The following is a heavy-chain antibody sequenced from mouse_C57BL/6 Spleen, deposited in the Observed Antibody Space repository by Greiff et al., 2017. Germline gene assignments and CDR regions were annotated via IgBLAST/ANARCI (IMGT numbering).Heavy chain of an antibody. V-gene: IGHV1-61*01. CDR2: IYPSDSET. CDR3: ARSGDGEGYFDY. CDR1: GYTFTSYW. Sequence: QVQLQQPGAELVRPGSSVKLSCKASGYTFTSYWMDWVKQRPGQGLEWIGNIYPSDSETNYNQKFKDKATLTVDKSSSTAYMQLSSLASEDSAVYCCARSGDGEGYFDYWGQGTTLTVSS. D-gene: IGHD1-3*01. J-gene: IGHJ2*01.